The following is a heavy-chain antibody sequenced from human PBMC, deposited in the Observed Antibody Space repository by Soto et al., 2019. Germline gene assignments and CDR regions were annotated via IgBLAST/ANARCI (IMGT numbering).Heavy chain of an antibody. D-gene: IGHD4-17*01. J-gene: IGHJ4*02. CDR3: AKDTVTTFRWGY. V-gene: IGHV3-23*01. CDR2: ISGSGGSA. CDR1: GFTFSSYA. Sequence: GGSLRLSCAASGFTFSSYAMSWVRQAPGKGLEWVSSISGSGGSAYYADSVKGRFTISRDNSENTLFLQMNSLRAEDTAVYYCAKDTVTTFRWGYWGQGTLVTVSS.